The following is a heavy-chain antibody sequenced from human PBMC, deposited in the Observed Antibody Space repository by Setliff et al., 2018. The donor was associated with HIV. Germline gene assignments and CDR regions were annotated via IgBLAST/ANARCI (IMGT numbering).Heavy chain of an antibody. J-gene: IGHJ3*02. CDR3: ARLTTGAAFDI. V-gene: IGHV4-4*02. Sequence: SETLSLTCAVSGGSISSTNWWSWVRQPPGKGLEWIGEIYHSGSTNYKPSLKSRATISVDKSKNQFSLKLSSVTAADTAVYYCARLTTGAAFDIWGQGTMVTVSS. D-gene: IGHD4-17*01. CDR1: GGSISSTNW. CDR2: IYHSGST.